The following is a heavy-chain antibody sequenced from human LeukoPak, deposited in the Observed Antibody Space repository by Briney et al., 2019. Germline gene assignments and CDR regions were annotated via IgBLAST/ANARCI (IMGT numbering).Heavy chain of an antibody. CDR2: IIPIFGIA. V-gene: IGHV1-69*04. J-gene: IGHJ5*02. CDR1: GGTFSSYA. D-gene: IGHD3-3*01. Sequence: ASVKVSFKASGGTFSSYAISWVRQAPGQGLEWMGRIIPIFGIANYAQKFQGRVTITADKSTSTAYMELSSLRSEDTAVYYCARDLRGLYDFWSGSTNWFDPWGQGTLVTVSS. CDR3: ARDLRGLYDFWSGSTNWFDP.